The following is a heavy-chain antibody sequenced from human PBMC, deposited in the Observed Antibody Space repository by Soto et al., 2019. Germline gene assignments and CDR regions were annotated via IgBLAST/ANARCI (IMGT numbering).Heavy chain of an antibody. CDR1: GFMFSNHG. CDR3: VRGDNWNDEASDY. J-gene: IGHJ4*02. CDR2: IWSDGNNR. D-gene: IGHD1-1*01. Sequence: PGGSLRLSCAASGFMFSNHGMHGVRQAPGKGLEWVAVIWSDGNNRYYADSVKGRFTISRDNSKNTVYLQMNSLRAEGTAVYYCVRGDNWNDEASDYWGQGT. V-gene: IGHV3-33*01.